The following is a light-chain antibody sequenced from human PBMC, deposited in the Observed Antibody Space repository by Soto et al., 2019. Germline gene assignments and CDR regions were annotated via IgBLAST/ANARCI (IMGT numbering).Light chain of an antibody. CDR1: SSDVGNYKY. J-gene: IGLJ1*01. Sequence: ALTQPASVSGSPGLSITISCTGTSSDVGNYKYVSWYQQHPGKAPKLMIYEVSNRPSGVSNRFSGSKSGNTASLTISGLQAEDETDYYCFSYTSSGTYVFGTGTKVTVL. V-gene: IGLV2-14*01. CDR2: EVS. CDR3: FSYTSSGTYV.